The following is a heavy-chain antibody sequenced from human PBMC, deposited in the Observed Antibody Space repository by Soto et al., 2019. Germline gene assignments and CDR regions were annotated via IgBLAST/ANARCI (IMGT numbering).Heavy chain of an antibody. V-gene: IGHV4-30-4*01. J-gene: IGHJ6*02. CDR3: ARGEDWNYLYYGMDV. D-gene: IGHD1-1*01. CDR1: GGSISSGDYY. CDR2: IYYSGST. Sequence: PSETLSLTCTVSGGSISSGDYYWSWIRQPPGKGLEWIGYIYYSGSTYYNPSLKSRVTISVDTSKSQFSLKLSSVTAADTAVYYCARGEDWNYLYYGMDVWGQGTTVTVSS.